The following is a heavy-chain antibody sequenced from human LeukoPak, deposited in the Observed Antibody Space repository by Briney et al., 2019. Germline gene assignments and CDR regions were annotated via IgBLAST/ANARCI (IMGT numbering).Heavy chain of an antibody. CDR1: DVSISSGSYY. Sequence: SETLSLTFTVSDVSISSGSYYWSWIRQPAGKRLEWIGRIYTSGSTNYNPSLKSRVTISVDTSKTQFSLKLSSVPAADTAVYYCALEGDYWGQGTLVTVSS. V-gene: IGHV4-61*02. J-gene: IGHJ4*02. CDR2: IYTSGST. CDR3: ALEGDY.